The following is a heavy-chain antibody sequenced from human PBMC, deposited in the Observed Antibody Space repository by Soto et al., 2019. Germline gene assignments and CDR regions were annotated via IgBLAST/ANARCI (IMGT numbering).Heavy chain of an antibody. CDR1: GGSISSGGYY. V-gene: IGHV4-31*03. Sequence: QVQLQESGPGLVKPSQTLSLTCTVSGGSISSGGYYWSWIRQHPGKGLEWIGYIYYSGSTYYNPSLKSRVTISVDTSKNQFSLKLSSVTAADTAVYYCARGVGYCSSTSCSYYYYYGMDVWGQGTTVTVSS. J-gene: IGHJ6*02. CDR3: ARGVGYCSSTSCSYYYYYGMDV. CDR2: IYYSGST. D-gene: IGHD2-2*01.